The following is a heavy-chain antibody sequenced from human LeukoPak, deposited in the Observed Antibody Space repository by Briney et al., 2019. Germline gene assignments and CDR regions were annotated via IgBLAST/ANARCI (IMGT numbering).Heavy chain of an antibody. V-gene: IGHV4-59*05. CDR2: IYYSGST. CDR1: GGSISSYY. Sequence: SETLSLTCTVSGGSISSYYWSWIRQPPGKGLEWIGSIYYSGSTYYNPSLKSRVTISVDTSKNQFSLKLCSVTAADTAVYYCARTRYYYNSRSYGAPYYFDYWGQGTLVTVSS. CDR3: ARTRYYYNSRSYGAPYYFDY. D-gene: IGHD3-10*01. J-gene: IGHJ4*02.